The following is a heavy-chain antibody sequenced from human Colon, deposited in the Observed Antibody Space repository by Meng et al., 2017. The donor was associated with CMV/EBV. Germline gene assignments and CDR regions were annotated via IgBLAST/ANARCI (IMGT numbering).Heavy chain of an antibody. Sequence: GESLKISCAASGFTFSSYAMSWVRQAPGKGLEWVSAISGSGGSTYYADSVKGRFTISRDNSKNTLYLQMNSLRAEDTAVYYCAKGGSYNCYYYGMDVWGQGTTVTVSS. CDR3: AKGGSYNCYYYGMDV. V-gene: IGHV3-23*01. J-gene: IGHJ6*02. CDR2: ISGSGGST. CDR1: GFTFSSYA. D-gene: IGHD1-26*01.